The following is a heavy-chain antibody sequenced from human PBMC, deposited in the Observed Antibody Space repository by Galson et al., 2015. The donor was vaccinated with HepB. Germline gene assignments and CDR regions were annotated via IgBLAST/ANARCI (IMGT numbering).Heavy chain of an antibody. CDR2: ISSSSSYI. Sequence: SLRLSCAASGFTFSSYSMNWVRQAPGKGLEWVSSISSSSSYIYYADSVKGRFTISRDNAKNSLYLQMNSLRAEDTAVYYCARGFVDTAIFDYWGQGTLVTVSS. D-gene: IGHD5-18*01. CDR1: GFTFSSYS. J-gene: IGHJ4*02. CDR3: ARGFVDTAIFDY. V-gene: IGHV3-21*01.